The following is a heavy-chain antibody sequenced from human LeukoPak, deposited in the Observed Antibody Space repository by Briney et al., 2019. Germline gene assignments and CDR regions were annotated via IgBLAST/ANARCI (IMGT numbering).Heavy chain of an antibody. V-gene: IGHV3-48*04. Sequence: PGGSLRLSCAASGVTFSSYSMNWVRQAPGKGLEWLSYISTSSTTIYYADSVKGRFTISRANAKNSLYLQMNSLRAEDTAVYYCAELGITMIGGVWGKGNTVTISS. J-gene: IGHJ6*04. CDR1: GVTFSSYS. CDR3: AELGITMIGGV. D-gene: IGHD3-10*02. CDR2: ISTSSTTI.